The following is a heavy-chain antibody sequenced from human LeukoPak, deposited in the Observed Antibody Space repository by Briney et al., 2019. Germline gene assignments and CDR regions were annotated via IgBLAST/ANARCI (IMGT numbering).Heavy chain of an antibody. CDR1: GFTFSSYT. CDR3: AKDRDAYSAFDS. CDR2: ISGSGFET. D-gene: IGHD4-11*01. Sequence: GGSLRLSXAASGFTFSSYTMSWVRQSPGKGLEWVSAISGSGFETFYADSVKGRFTISRDNSNDTLYLQMNSLGADDTAIYYCAKDRDAYSAFDSWGQGTLVTVSS. V-gene: IGHV3-23*01. J-gene: IGHJ4*02.